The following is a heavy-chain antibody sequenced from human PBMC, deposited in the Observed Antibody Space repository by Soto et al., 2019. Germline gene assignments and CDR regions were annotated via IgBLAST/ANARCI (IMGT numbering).Heavy chain of an antibody. CDR3: ARDRYDFLTNNPSFYNYSGLDV. Sequence: QVHLVQSGAEVKKPGASVKVSCKASGYNFIGYSMNWVRQAPGQRLEWMGWINAGNGNTQYSQKFQGRVTITRDTSATTVYMELSSLRPEDTAVYYCARDRYDFLTNNPSFYNYSGLDVWGPGTTVTVSS. CDR2: INAGNGNT. J-gene: IGHJ6*02. CDR1: GYNFIGYS. V-gene: IGHV1-3*01. D-gene: IGHD3-9*01.